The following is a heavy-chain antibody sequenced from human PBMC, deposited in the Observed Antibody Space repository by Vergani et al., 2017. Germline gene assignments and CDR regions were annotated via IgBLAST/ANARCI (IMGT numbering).Heavy chain of an antibody. CDR2: ISAYNGNT. V-gene: IGHV1-18*01. CDR1: GYTFTSYG. Sequence: QVQLVQSGAEVKKPGASVKVSCKASGYTFTSYGSSWVRQAPGQAREWMGWISAYNGNTNYAQKLQGRATMTTDTSPSTAYMELRSLRSDDTAVYYCARTVVTPYSNWFDPWGQGTLVTVSS. D-gene: IGHD4-23*01. J-gene: IGHJ5*02. CDR3: ARTVVTPYSNWFDP.